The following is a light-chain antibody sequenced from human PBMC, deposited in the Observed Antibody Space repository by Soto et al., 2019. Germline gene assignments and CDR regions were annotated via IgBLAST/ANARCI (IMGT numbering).Light chain of an antibody. V-gene: IGLV2-14*01. Sequence: QSALTQPASVSGSAGQSITISCSGTMRDVGAYYLVSWYQQHPGTAPKLIIYEVRNRPSGISSRFSGSRSGNTASLTISGLQPEDEGDYYCSAYTARSTLVFGGGTKVTVL. CDR3: SAYTARSTLV. J-gene: IGLJ3*02. CDR2: EVR. CDR1: MRDVGAYYL.